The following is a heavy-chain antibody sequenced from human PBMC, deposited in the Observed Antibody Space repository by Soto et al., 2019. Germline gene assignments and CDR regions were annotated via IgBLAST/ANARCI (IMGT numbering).Heavy chain of an antibody. J-gene: IGHJ3*02. CDR2: ISYDGSNK. V-gene: IGHV3-30*18. CDR3: AKDLGHGGRGAFDI. CDR1: GFTFSSYG. D-gene: IGHD7-27*01. Sequence: QVQLVESGGGVVQPGRSLRLSCAASGFTFSSYGMHWVRQAPGKGLEWVAVISYDGSNKYYADSVKGRFTISRDNSKNTLYIQMNSLRAEDTAVYYCAKDLGHGGRGAFDIWGQGTMVTIPS.